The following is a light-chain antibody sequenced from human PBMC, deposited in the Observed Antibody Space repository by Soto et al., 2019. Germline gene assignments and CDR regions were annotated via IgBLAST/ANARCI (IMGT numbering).Light chain of an antibody. CDR2: AAS. V-gene: IGKV1D-12*01. CDR1: QGIGSW. J-gene: IGKJ2*01. CDR3: HQANSFPYT. Sequence: DIQMTQSPSSVSASVGDRVTITCRASQGIGSWLAWYQQKPGKAPKLLIYAASSLQGAVPSRFRGRGSGTDFTLTISSLQPEDYATYYCHQANSFPYTFGQGTKLEIK.